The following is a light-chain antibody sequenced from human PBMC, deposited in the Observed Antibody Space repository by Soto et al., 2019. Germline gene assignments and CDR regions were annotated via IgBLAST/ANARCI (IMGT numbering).Light chain of an antibody. J-gene: IGLJ1*01. CDR2: DVT. CDR1: SSDVGGYDY. Sequence: QSALTQPASVSGSPGQSVTIYCTGTSSDVGGYDYVSWYQHHPGKAPKLVIYDVTYRPSGVSDRFSGSKSANTASLTISGLQAEDEADYYCSSYTSSSTYVFGTGTKLTVL. CDR3: SSYTSSSTYV. V-gene: IGLV2-14*01.